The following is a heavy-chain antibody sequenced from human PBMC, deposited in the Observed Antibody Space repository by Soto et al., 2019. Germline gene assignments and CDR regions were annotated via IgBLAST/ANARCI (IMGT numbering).Heavy chain of an antibody. D-gene: IGHD5-12*01. CDR3: ARSGGGYDLGDY. CDR1: GYTFIGYY. J-gene: IGHJ4*02. Sequence: QVQLVPSGAEVKKPGASVKVSCKASGYTFIGYYIHWVRQAPGQGLEWMGWINPNMGGAKYSQKFHAWVTMTRDTSISTADMELRRLKADDTAGYYCARSGGGYDLGDYWGQGTLVTVSS. V-gene: IGHV1-2*04. CDR2: INPNMGGA.